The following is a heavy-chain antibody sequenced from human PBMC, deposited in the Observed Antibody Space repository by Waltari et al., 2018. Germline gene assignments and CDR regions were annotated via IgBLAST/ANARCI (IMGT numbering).Heavy chain of an antibody. J-gene: IGHJ6*03. CDR2: IYHSGST. CDR3: ARVVYCSGGSCYDYYYYYYYMDV. CDR1: GYSISSGYY. V-gene: IGHV4-38-2*01. Sequence: QVQLQESGPGLVKPSETLSLTCAVSGYSISSGYYWGWIRQPPGKGLEWIGSIYHSGSTYYNPSLKSRVTISVDTSKNQFSLKLSSVTAADTAVYYCARVVYCSGGSCYDYYYYYYYMDVWGKGTTVTVSS. D-gene: IGHD2-15*01.